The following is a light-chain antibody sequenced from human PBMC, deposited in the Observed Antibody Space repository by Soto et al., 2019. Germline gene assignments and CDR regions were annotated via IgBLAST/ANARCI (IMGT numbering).Light chain of an antibody. CDR3: QSYDSSLSGWV. CDR2: GKS. V-gene: IGLV1-40*01. J-gene: IGLJ3*02. CDR1: SSTIGAGYD. Sequence: QSVLTQPPSVSGAPGQRVTISCTGTSSTIGAGYDVHWYQQLPGTAPKVLIYGKSNRPSGVPDRFSGSKSGTSASLAITGLQAEDEADYYCQSYDSSLSGWVFGGGTKVTVL.